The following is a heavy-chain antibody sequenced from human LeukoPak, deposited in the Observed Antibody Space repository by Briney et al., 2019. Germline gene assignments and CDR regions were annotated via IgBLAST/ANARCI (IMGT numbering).Heavy chain of an antibody. CDR1: GFTFSSYG. Sequence: GGSLRLSCAASGFTFSSYGMHWVRQAPGKGLEWVVVIWYDGSNKYYADSVKGRFTISRDNSKNTLYLQMNSLRAEDTAVYYCARDGPVNAFDIWGQGTMVTVSS. CDR3: ARDGPVNAFDI. D-gene: IGHD4-11*01. V-gene: IGHV3-33*01. CDR2: IWYDGSNK. J-gene: IGHJ3*02.